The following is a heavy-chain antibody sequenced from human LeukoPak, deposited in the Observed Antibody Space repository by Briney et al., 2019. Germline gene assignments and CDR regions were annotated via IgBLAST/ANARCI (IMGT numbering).Heavy chain of an antibody. CDR1: GFAFSGYI. CDR3: ARDQWLDY. J-gene: IGHJ4*02. V-gene: IGHV3-48*01. D-gene: IGHD6-19*01. CDR2: IGTSGNPI. Sequence: GGSLRLSCAASGFAFSGYIMNWVRQAPGKGLEWVSFIGTSGNPIYYADAVKGRFTVSRDNAENSLYLQMNSLRAEDTAVYYCARDQWLDYWGQGTLVTVSS.